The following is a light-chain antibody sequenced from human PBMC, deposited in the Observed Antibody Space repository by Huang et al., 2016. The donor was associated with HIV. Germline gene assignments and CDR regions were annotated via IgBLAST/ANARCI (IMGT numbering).Light chain of an antibody. J-gene: IGKJ1*01. V-gene: IGKV3-15*01. CDR3: QQYNTWPPWT. CDR2: DAS. Sequence: ELVMTQSPATLSASPGERAPLSCRASQNINSNLAWYQQKPGQAPRLLIHDASRRATGIPARFSCSGSGTEFTLTISSLQSEDFAVYYCQQYNTWPPWTFGQGTKVEIK. CDR1: QNINSN.